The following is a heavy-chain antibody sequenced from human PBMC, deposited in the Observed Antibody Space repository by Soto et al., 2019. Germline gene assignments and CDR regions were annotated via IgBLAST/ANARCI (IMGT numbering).Heavy chain of an antibody. D-gene: IGHD1-26*01. CDR2: IKEDGSEK. J-gene: IGHJ4*02. CDR3: ASYRTMGC. V-gene: IGHV3-7*03. Sequence: EVQLVQSGGDLVQPGGSLRLSCTASGFTLSSFWMSWVRQAPGKGLEWVASIKEDGSEKIYVDAVKGRFSISRDSAKNSLYLQMNSLRVEDAAVYYCASYRTMGCWGQGTPVTVSS. CDR1: GFTLSSFW.